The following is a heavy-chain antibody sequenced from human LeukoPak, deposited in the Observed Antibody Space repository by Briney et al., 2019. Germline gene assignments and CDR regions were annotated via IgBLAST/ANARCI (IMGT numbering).Heavy chain of an antibody. CDR3: ARHPDPGRLGIAAGLWFDY. V-gene: IGHV5-10-1*01. CDR1: GYGFTSYW. Sequence: GESLKISCKGSGYGFTSYWISWVRRMPGKGLEWMGRIDPSDSYTNYSPSFQGHVTISADKSISTAYLQWSSLKASDTAMYYCARHPDPGRLGIAAGLWFDYWGQGTLVTVSS. J-gene: IGHJ4*02. CDR2: IDPSDSYT. D-gene: IGHD6-25*01.